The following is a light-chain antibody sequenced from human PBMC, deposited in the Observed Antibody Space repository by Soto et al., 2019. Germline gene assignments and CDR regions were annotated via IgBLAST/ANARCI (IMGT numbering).Light chain of an antibody. CDR2: DAS. CDR3: QHSNRYPYT. Sequence: EMEMAQSPSTLSASVGDRLTVSFRASHNIKTWLAWYQQKPGEAPRLLIYDASNVESGVPSRFSGSGSGTEFTLTINSLQPDDFTTDYCQHSNRYPYTFGQRTK. J-gene: IGKJ2*01. V-gene: IGKV1-5*01. CDR1: HNIKTW.